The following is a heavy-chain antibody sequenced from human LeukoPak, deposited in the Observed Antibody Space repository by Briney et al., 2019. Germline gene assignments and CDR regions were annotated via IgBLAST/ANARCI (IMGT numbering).Heavy chain of an antibody. CDR1: GFTFGDYA. D-gene: IGHD6-19*01. CDR3: TRDSSYSSGWYPYYFDY. CDR2: IRSKAYGGTT. Sequence: PGGSLRLSCTASGFTFGDYAMSWVRQAPGKGLEWVGFIRSKAYGGTTEYAASVKGRFTISRDDSKSIAYLQMNSLKTEDTAVYYCTRDSSYSSGWYPYYFDYWGQGTLVTVSS. V-gene: IGHV3-49*04. J-gene: IGHJ4*02.